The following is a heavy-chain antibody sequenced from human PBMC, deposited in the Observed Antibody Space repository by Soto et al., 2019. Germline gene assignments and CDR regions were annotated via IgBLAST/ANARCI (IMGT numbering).Heavy chain of an antibody. D-gene: IGHD3-10*01. J-gene: IGHJ6*02. CDR2: ISWNSVSI. CDR3: AKDMENGYNPYYYYGMDV. V-gene: IGHV3-9*01. CDR1: GFNFNDYG. Sequence: AGGSLRLSCAASGFNFNDYGMHWVRQAPGKGLEWVSSISWNSVSIGYADSVKGRFTISRDNAKNSLYLQMNSLRAEDTALYYCAKDMENGYNPYYYYGMDVWGQGTTVTVSS.